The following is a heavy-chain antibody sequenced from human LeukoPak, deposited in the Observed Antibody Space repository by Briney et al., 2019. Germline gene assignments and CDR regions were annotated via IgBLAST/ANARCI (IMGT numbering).Heavy chain of an antibody. D-gene: IGHD5-12*01. J-gene: IGHJ4*02. Sequence: GGSLRLSCAASGFTFSSYWMNWVRQAPGKGLEWVANIHEDGSDKYYVESVKGRFTISRDNAKNSLYLQMNSLRAEDTAVYYCARFRYSGYDLDYWGQGTLVTVSS. CDR3: ARFRYSGYDLDY. CDR1: GFTFSSYW. CDR2: IHEDGSDK. V-gene: IGHV3-7*02.